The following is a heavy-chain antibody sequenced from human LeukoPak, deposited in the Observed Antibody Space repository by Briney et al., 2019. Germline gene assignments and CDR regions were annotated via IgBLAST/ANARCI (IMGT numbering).Heavy chain of an antibody. Sequence: KPSETLSLTCAVYGGSFSGYYWSWIRQPPGKGLEWMGEINHSGSTNYNPSLKSRVTISVDTSKNQFSLKLSSVTAADTAVYYCARGIPSQYYYGSGSLFDYWGQGTLVTVSS. V-gene: IGHV4-34*01. J-gene: IGHJ4*02. CDR3: ARGIPSQYYYGSGSLFDY. CDR1: GGSFSGYY. CDR2: INHSGST. D-gene: IGHD3-10*01.